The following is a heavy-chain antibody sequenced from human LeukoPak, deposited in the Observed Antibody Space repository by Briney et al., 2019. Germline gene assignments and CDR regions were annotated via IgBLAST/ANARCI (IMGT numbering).Heavy chain of an antibody. CDR2: INPDGSHT. CDR3: ANLLISGGDFDY. V-gene: IGHV3-74*01. D-gene: IGHD3-16*01. Sequence: PGGSLRLSCAASGFTFSNFWIHWVRQAPGKGLIWVSRINPDGSHTSCADSVKGRFTISRDNSKNTLYLQMNSLRAEDTAVYYCANLLISGGDFDYWGQGTLVTVSS. J-gene: IGHJ4*02. CDR1: GFTFSNFW.